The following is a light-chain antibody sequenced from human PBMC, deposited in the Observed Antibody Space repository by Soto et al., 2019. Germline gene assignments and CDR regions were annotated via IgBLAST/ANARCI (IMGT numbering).Light chain of an antibody. CDR2: EVS. V-gene: IGLV2-8*01. J-gene: IGLJ1*01. CDR3: NSYAGSFYV. Sequence: QSVLTQPPSASGSPGQSVTISCTGTSSDVGGYKYVSWYQQHPGKAPKLILYEVSKRPSGVPDRFSGSKSGNTASLTVSGLQAEDEADYYYNSYAGSFYVFGTGTKVTVL. CDR1: SSDVGGYKY.